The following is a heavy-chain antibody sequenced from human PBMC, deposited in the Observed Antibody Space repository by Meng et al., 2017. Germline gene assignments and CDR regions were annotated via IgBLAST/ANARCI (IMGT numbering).Heavy chain of an antibody. CDR1: GGIFSSYA. CDR2: IIPIFCTA. J-gene: IGHJ4*02. Sequence: SVKVSCKASGGIFSSYAISWVRQAPGQGLEWMGGIIPIFCTANYAQKFQGRVTITADKSTSTAYMELSSLRSEDTAVYYCAKGYALRCLSGGGSCRRPNYYFDYWGQGTLVTVSS. V-gene: IGHV1-69*06. D-gene: IGHD2-15*01. CDR3: AKGYALRCLSGGGSCRRPNYYFDY.